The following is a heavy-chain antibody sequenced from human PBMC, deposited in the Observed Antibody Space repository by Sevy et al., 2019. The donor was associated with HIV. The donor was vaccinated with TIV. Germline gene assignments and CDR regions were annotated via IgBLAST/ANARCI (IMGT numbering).Heavy chain of an antibody. V-gene: IGHV1-58*01. CDR2: IVVGSRVT. Sequence: ATVKVSCKASGFTFTSTAVQWVRQGRRQRLERIGWIVVGSRVTNYAQKFQNRVTITRDISTSTVYLDLSSLRSEDTALYYCGAEDMTTFGGPLRVFDIWGQGTTVTVSS. D-gene: IGHD3-16*01. CDR1: GFTFTSTA. CDR3: GAEDMTTFGGPLRVFDI. J-gene: IGHJ3*02.